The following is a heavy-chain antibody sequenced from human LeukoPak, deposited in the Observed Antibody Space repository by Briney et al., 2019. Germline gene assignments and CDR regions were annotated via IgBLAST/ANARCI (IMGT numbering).Heavy chain of an antibody. CDR2: ISAYNGNT. D-gene: IGHD2-2*01. Sequence: ASVKVSCKASGYTFTSYGISWVRQAPGQGLEWMGWISAYNGNTNYAQKLQGRVTMTTDTSTSTAYMELRSLRSDDTVVYYCARVEVVVPAAIDYYYMDVWGKGTTVTVSS. J-gene: IGHJ6*03. CDR1: GYTFTSYG. V-gene: IGHV1-18*01. CDR3: ARVEVVVPAAIDYYYMDV.